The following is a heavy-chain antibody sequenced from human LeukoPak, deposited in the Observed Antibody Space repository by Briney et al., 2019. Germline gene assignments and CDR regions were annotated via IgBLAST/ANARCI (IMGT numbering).Heavy chain of an antibody. CDR2: IYTSGST. J-gene: IGHJ6*04. D-gene: IGHD3-3*01. Sequence: SETLSLTCTVSGGSISRYFCSWIRQPAGQGLEWIGRIYTSGSTNYNPSLKSRVTMSVDTSKNQFSLKLSSVTAADTAVYYCARVDYDFWSGPMDVWGKGTTVTVSS. CDR3: ARVDYDFWSGPMDV. CDR1: GGSISRYF. V-gene: IGHV4-4*07.